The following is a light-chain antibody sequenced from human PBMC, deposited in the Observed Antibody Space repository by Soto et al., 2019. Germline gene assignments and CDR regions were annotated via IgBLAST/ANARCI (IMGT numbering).Light chain of an antibody. CDR3: SSFTNSILV. CDR2: EVT. CDR1: TSDVGSHNF. J-gene: IGLJ3*02. V-gene: IGLV2-14*01. Sequence: QSVLTQPASVSGPPGQSITISCTGTTSDVGSHNFVSWYQQLPGKAPKLLIYEVTNRPSGTSNRFSGSKSGNTASLTISGLQAEDEADYYCSSFTNSILVFGGGTQLTVL.